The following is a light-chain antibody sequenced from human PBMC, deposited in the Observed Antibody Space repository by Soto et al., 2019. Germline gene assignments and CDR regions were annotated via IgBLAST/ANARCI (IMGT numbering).Light chain of an antibody. J-gene: IGKJ1*01. CDR2: AAS. V-gene: IGKV1-39*01. Sequence: IQMTQSPASLSASIGDTVTIACRASQNIDIYLNWYQHKPGTVPKLLIYAASGLQTGVPSSFSGSGSGTDFSLTISSLQPEDFATYYCQQSRTTPWTCGQGTKLDIK. CDR3: QQSRTTPWT. CDR1: QNIDIY.